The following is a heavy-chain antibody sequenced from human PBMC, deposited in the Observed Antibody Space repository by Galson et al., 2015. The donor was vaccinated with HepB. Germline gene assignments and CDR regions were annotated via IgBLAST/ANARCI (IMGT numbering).Heavy chain of an antibody. V-gene: IGHV4-39*01. J-gene: IGHJ4*01. Sequence: SETLSLTCNVSGGSISNTRYYWGWVRQPPGKGLQWIGTVYYTGDTYYIRSLKSRVTISVDTSQNQFSLELRSVTATDTAVYYCARHLWGSLYGDGYGFGFWGHGILVTVSS. D-gene: IGHD4-17*01. CDR2: VYYTGDT. CDR1: GGSISNTRYY. CDR3: ARHLWGSLYGDGYGFGF.